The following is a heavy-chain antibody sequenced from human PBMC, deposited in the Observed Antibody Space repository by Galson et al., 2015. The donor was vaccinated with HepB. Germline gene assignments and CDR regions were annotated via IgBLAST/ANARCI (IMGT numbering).Heavy chain of an antibody. Sequence: SLRLSCAASGFNFDTYAMSWVRQALGKGLEWVSVISGSGVSTYYADSVKGRFTISRDNSKNMLYLQMDSLRAEDTAIYYCAKSATNWNWFDRWGQGTLVTVSS. V-gene: IGHV3-23*01. CDR1: GFNFDTYA. CDR2: ISGSGVST. CDR3: AKSATNWNWFDR. J-gene: IGHJ5*02.